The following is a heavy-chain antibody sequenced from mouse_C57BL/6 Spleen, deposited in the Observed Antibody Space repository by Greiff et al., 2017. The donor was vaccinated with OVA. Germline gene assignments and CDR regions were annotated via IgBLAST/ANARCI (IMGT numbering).Heavy chain of an antibody. CDR2: IRSKSNNYAT. CDR3: VRGGAWFAY. V-gene: IGHV10-1*01. Sequence: EVHLVESGGGLVQPKGSLKLSCAASGFSFNTYAMNWVRQAPGKGLEWVARIRSKSNNYATYYADSVKDRFTISRDDSESMLYLQMNNLKTEDTAMYYCVRGGAWFAYWGQGTLVTVSA. CDR1: GFSFNTYA. J-gene: IGHJ3*01.